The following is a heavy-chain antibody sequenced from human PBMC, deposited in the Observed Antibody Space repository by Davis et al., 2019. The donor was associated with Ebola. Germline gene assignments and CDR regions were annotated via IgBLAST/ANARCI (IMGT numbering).Heavy chain of an antibody. Sequence: SETLSLTCTVSGDYIDNYYWSWIRQPPGKGLEWIGHIYYSGSTNYNPSLKSRVTISVDTSKNQFSLKLSSVTAADTAVYYCARGGRDGYNYYYYYYGMDVWGQGTTVTVSS. V-gene: IGHV4-59*01. CDR1: GDYIDNYY. CDR3: ARGGRDGYNYYYYYYGMDV. CDR2: IYYSGST. J-gene: IGHJ6*02. D-gene: IGHD5-24*01.